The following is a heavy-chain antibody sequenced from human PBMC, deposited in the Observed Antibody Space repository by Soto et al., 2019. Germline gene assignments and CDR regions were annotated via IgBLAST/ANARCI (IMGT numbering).Heavy chain of an antibody. CDR1: GGSISSSNW. D-gene: IGHD3-22*01. CDR2: IYHSGST. CDR3: ARDVGTYYYDSSGPNWFDP. V-gene: IGHV4-4*02. Sequence: QVQLQESGPGLVKPSGTLSLTCAVSGGSISSSNWWSWVRQPPGKGLEWIGEIYHSGSTNYNPSHKSRTTISVNKSKNQFSLKLSSVTAADTAVYYCARDVGTYYYDSSGPNWFDPWGQGTLVTVSS. J-gene: IGHJ5*02.